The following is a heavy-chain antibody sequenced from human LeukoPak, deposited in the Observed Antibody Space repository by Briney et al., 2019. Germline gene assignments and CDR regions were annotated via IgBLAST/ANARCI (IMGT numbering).Heavy chain of an antibody. CDR1: GFTFSRYG. Sequence: PGGSLRLSCAASGFTFSRYGMSWVRQAPGKGLEWVSAISGGGSSTYYADSVKGRFTISRDNARNSLYLQKNSLRAEDTAVYYCARGTLYYGSENYDYWGQGTLVTVSS. CDR3: ARGTLYYGSENYDY. CDR2: ISGGGSST. D-gene: IGHD3-10*01. V-gene: IGHV3-23*01. J-gene: IGHJ4*02.